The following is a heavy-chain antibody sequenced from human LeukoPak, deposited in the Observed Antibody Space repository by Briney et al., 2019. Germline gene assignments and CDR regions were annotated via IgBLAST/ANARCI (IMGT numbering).Heavy chain of an antibody. V-gene: IGHV4-39*07. CDR1: VFTFSSYS. J-gene: IGHJ6*03. CDR2: AHYSGST. CDR3: ARLTGTYYYYYMDV. D-gene: IGHD1-7*01. Sequence: GSLRLSCAASVFTFSSYSMNWVRQAPGKGLEWIGSAHYSGSTYYNPSLKSRVTISVDTSKNQFSLKLSSVTAADTAVYYCARLTGTYYYYYMDVWGKGTTVTVSS.